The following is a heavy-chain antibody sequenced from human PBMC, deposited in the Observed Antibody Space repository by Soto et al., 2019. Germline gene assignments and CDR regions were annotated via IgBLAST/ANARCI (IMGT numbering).Heavy chain of an antibody. CDR3: ARVRGKITIFGVVTSEDNWFDP. J-gene: IGHJ5*02. V-gene: IGHV3-72*01. D-gene: IGHD3-3*01. CDR2: TRNKANSYTT. Sequence: VQLVESGGGLVQPGGSLRLSCAASGFTFSDHYMDWVRQAPGKGLEWVGRTRNKANSYTTEYAASVKGRFTISRDDSKNSLYLQMNSLKTEDTAVYYCARVRGKITIFGVVTSEDNWFDPWGQGTLVTVSS. CDR1: GFTFSDHY.